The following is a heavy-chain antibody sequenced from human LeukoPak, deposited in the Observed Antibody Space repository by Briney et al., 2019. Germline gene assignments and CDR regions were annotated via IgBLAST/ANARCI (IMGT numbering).Heavy chain of an antibody. V-gene: IGHV3-21*01. CDR3: ARGPGIAVAPLQH. CDR1: GFTLSSYS. CDR2: FRSSGRDI. J-gene: IGHJ1*01. D-gene: IGHD6-19*01. Sequence: PGGSLRLFCEVSGFTLSSYSMTWVRQAPGKGLEWVSSFRSSGRDIIYGDSVRGRFTIARDDAKNSLYLQMNSLRAEDTAVYYCARGPGIAVAPLQHWGQGTLVTVSS.